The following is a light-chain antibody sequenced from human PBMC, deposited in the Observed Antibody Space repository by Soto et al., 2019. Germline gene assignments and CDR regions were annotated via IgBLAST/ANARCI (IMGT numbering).Light chain of an antibody. Sequence: EIVMTQSPATLSVSPGERATLSCRATESVSSNLAWYQQKPGHAPRLLIYAASTRATGIPARFSGSGSGTEFTLTISRLQPEDVAVYYCQQYDNWPPWTFGQGTKVEVK. CDR2: AAS. V-gene: IGKV3-15*01. CDR3: QQYDNWPPWT. J-gene: IGKJ1*01. CDR1: ESVSSN.